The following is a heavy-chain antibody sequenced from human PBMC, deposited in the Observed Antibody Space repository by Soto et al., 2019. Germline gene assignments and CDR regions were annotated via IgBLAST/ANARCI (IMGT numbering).Heavy chain of an antibody. J-gene: IGHJ3*02. V-gene: IGHV3-23*01. CDR2: ISGSGGST. CDR3: AKVRKTDYSNFHLYWAFDI. D-gene: IGHD4-4*01. CDR1: GFTFSSYA. Sequence: GGSLRLSCAASGFTFSSYAMSWVRQAPGKGLEWVSAISGSGGSTYYADSVKGRFTISRDNSKNTLYLQMNSLRAEDTAVYYCAKVRKTDYSNFHLYWAFDIWGQGTMVTVSS.